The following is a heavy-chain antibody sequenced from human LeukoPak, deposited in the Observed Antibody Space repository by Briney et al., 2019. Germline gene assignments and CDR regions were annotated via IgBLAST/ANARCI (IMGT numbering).Heavy chain of an antibody. Sequence: GESLKISCKGSGYSFTSYWIGWVRQMPGKGLEWMGIIYPGDSDTRYSPSFQGQVTISADKSISTAYLQWSSLKASDTAMYYCARHRGKIKDTAMVTIYYYYYMDVWGKGTTVTVSS. J-gene: IGHJ6*03. V-gene: IGHV5-51*01. CDR3: ARHRGKIKDTAMVTIYYYYYMDV. CDR1: GYSFTSYW. CDR2: IYPGDSDT. D-gene: IGHD5-18*01.